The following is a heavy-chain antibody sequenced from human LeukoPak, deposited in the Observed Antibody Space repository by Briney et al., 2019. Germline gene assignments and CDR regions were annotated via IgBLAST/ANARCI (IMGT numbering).Heavy chain of an antibody. Sequence: GGSLRLSCAASGFTFTNYAMSWVRQAPGKGPEWVSAISGSGASTYYADSVKGRFTISRDNSKNTLYLQMNSLRAEDTAVYYCAKTIIAVAGALVYFDYWGQGTLVTVSS. CDR1: GFTFTNYA. D-gene: IGHD6-19*01. V-gene: IGHV3-23*01. CDR2: ISGSGAST. CDR3: AKTIIAVAGALVYFDY. J-gene: IGHJ4*02.